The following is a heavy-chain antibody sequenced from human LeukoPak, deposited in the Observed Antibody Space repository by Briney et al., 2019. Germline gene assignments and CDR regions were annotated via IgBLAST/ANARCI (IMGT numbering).Heavy chain of an antibody. D-gene: IGHD6-13*01. CDR1: GGSFSGYY. Sequence: SETLSLTCAVYGGSFSGYYWSWIRQPPGKGLEWIGEINHSGGTNYNPSLKSRVTISVDTSKNQFSLKLSSVTAADTAVYYCARGLRSSSWYVGYWGQGTLVTVSS. J-gene: IGHJ4*02. CDR2: INHSGGT. CDR3: ARGLRSSSWYVGY. V-gene: IGHV4-34*01.